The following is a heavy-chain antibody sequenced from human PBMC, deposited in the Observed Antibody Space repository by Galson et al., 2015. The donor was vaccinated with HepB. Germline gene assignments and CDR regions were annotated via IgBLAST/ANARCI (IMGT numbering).Heavy chain of an antibody. D-gene: IGHD3-22*01. Sequence: SLRLSCAASGFTVSSNYMSWVRQAPGKGLEWVSVIYSGGSTYYADSVKGRFTISRDNSKNTLYLQMNSLRAEDTAVYYCAREAAYYYDSRDPRGYYFDYWGQGTLVTVSS. CDR1: GFTVSSNY. CDR3: AREAAYYYDSRDPRGYYFDY. V-gene: IGHV3-53*01. CDR2: IYSGGST. J-gene: IGHJ4*02.